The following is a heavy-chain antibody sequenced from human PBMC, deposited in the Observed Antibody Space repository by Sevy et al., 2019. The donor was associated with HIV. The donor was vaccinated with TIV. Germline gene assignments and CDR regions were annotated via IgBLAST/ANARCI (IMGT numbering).Heavy chain of an antibody. CDR3: TSSGFYYNSFDY. CDR1: GGSISSYY. CDR2: IFYSGST. V-gene: IGHV4-59*01. D-gene: IGHD3-22*01. Sequence: SETLSLTCTVSGGSISSYYWSWIRQPPGKGLEWIGYIFYSGSTNYNPSLKSRVTISVGTSKNQFSLKLSSVTAEDTAVYYCTSSGFYYNSFDYWGQGTLVTVSS. J-gene: IGHJ4*02.